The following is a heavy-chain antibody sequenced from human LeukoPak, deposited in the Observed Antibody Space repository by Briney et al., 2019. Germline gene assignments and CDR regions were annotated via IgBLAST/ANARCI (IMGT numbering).Heavy chain of an antibody. D-gene: IGHD2-2*01. Sequence: GGSLRLSCAASGFIVSTNYMSWIRQAPGKGLEWVSYISSSGSTIYYADSVKGRFTISRDNAKNSLYLQMNSLRAEDTAVYYCARATGYCSSTSCYFGAFDIWGQGTMVTVSS. CDR1: GFIVSTNY. V-gene: IGHV3-11*04. CDR2: ISSSGSTI. CDR3: ARATGYCSSTSCYFGAFDI. J-gene: IGHJ3*02.